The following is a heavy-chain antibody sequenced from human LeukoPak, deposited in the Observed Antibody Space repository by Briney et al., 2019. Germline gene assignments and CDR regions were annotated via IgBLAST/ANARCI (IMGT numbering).Heavy chain of an antibody. V-gene: IGHV4-39*01. CDR2: IYHSRST. J-gene: IGHJ4*02. CDR3: ARHRWMEVYGSGSYYVDY. Sequence: SETLSLTCSVSAASISSYYWGWIRQPPGKGLEWIGSIYHSRSTYYNASLKSRATISADTSKNQFSLKLSSVTAADTAVYYCARHRWMEVYGSGSYYVDYWGQGTLVTVSS. D-gene: IGHD3-10*01. CDR1: AASISSYY.